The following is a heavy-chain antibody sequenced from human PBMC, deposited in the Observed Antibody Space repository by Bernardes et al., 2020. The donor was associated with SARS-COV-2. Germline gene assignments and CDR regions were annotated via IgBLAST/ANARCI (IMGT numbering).Heavy chain of an antibody. J-gene: IGHJ4*02. CDR1: GFTFSSYW. CDR2: INSDGTRT. V-gene: IGHV3-74*01. Sequence: GGSLRLSCAASGFTFSSYWMHWVRQAPGKGLMWVSRINSDGTRTTYADSVKGRFTISRDNTKNTLYLQMNGLRAEDTALYYCVRGPSDGHGRFEYWGQGTLGTVSS. CDR3: VRGPSDGHGRFEY.